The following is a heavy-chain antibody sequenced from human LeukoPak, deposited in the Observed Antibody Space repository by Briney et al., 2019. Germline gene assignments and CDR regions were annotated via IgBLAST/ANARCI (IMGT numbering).Heavy chain of an antibody. V-gene: IGHV3-74*01. CDR2: INGDGSVT. D-gene: IGHD2-8*01. CDR1: GFTFSSSW. J-gene: IGHJ4*02. CDR3: ARGVNGNSDY. Sequence: GGSLRLSCAASGFTFSSSWMHWVRQAPGKGLVWVSRINGDGSVTTYADSVKGRFTISRDNAKSTLYLQLNSLTAEDTAVYYCARGVNGNSDYWAREPWSPSPQ.